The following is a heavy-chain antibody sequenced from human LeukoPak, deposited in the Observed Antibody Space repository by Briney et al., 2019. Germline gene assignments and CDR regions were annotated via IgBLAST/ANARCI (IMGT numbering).Heavy chain of an antibody. Sequence: QPGGSLRLSCAASGFIFSSAWMTWVRQAPGKGLEWVGHIKNKTNGGTTDYAAPVKGRFIISRDDSKNTLYLQMNSLRTEDTAVYYCARGFCSSTSCYQGPFDFWGLGTLVTVSS. J-gene: IGHJ4*02. CDR2: IKNKTNGGTT. D-gene: IGHD2-2*01. CDR1: GFIFSSAW. CDR3: ARGFCSSTSCYQGPFDF. V-gene: IGHV3-15*01.